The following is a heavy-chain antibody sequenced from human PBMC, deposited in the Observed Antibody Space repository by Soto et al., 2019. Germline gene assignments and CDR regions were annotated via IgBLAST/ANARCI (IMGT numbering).Heavy chain of an antibody. CDR2: INAGNGNT. V-gene: IGHV1-3*01. CDR1: GYTFTRYA. D-gene: IGHD1-20*01. J-gene: IGHJ6*02. CDR3: ARAVTGTIGYYYYGMDV. Sequence: GASVKVSCKASGYTFTRYAMHWVRQAPGQRLEWMGWINAGNGNTKYSQKFQGRVTITRDTSASTAYMELSSLRSEDTAVYYCARAVTGTIGYYYYGMDVWGQGTTVTVSS.